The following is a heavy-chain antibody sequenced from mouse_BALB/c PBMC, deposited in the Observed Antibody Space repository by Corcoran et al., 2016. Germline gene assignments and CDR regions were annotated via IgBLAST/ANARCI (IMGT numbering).Heavy chain of an antibody. J-gene: IGHJ4*01. D-gene: IGHD1-2*01. CDR3: ARKDYYGSMDY. V-gene: IGHV1S136*01. Sequence: EVQLQQSGPELVKPGASVKMSCKASGYTFTSYVMHWVKQRPGQGLEWIGYINPYNDGTKYNEKFKGKATLTLDKSSSTAYMELSSLTSEDSAVYDCARKDYYGSMDYWGQGTSVTVSS. CDR2: INPYNDGT. CDR1: GYTFTSYV.